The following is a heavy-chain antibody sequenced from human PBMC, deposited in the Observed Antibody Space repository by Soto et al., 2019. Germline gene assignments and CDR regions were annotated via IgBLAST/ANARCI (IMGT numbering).Heavy chain of an antibody. Sequence: GGSLRLSCAASGFTFSTYGMHWVRQAPGKGLEWVAGISYDGSNKHYADSVKGRLTISRDNSKNTLYLQMSSLRDEDTAVYYCAKDGGRDPYNPPEYYFHYWGQGTLVTVSS. CDR2: ISYDGSNK. CDR1: GFTFSTYG. V-gene: IGHV3-30*18. CDR3: AKDGGRDPYNPPEYYFHY. J-gene: IGHJ4*02. D-gene: IGHD3-16*01.